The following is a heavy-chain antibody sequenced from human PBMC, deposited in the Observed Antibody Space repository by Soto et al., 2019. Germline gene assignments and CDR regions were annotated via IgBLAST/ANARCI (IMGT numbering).Heavy chain of an antibody. Sequence: ASVKVSCKASGYTFTSYGIRWVRQAPGQGLEWMGWISAYNGNTNYAQKLQGRVTMTTDTSTSTAYMELRSLRSDDTAVYYCARGNYGDYVALPRWFDPRGQRTLVTVSS. CDR2: ISAYNGNT. CDR3: ARGNYGDYVALPRWFDP. J-gene: IGHJ5*02. V-gene: IGHV1-18*01. CDR1: GYTFTSYG. D-gene: IGHD4-17*01.